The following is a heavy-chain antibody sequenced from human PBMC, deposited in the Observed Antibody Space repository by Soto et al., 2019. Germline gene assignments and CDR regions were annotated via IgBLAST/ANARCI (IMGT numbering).Heavy chain of an antibody. CDR1: GYSISSGYY. D-gene: IGHD3-3*01. CDR2: IYHSGST. J-gene: IGHJ5*02. Sequence: ETLSLTCTVSGYSISSGYYWCWIRQPPGKGLEWIGSIYHSGSTYYNPSLKSRVTISVDTSKNQFSLKLSSATAADTAVYYCARDRNILEWLLENWFDPWGQGTPVTVSS. CDR3: ARDRNILEWLLENWFDP. V-gene: IGHV4-38-2*02.